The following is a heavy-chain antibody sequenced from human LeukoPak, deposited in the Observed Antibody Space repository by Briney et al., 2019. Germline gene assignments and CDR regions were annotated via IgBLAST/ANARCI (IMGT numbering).Heavy chain of an antibody. CDR3: ARDMYYYDSSGYYHNFLGY. D-gene: IGHD3-22*01. Sequence: SVKVSCKASGGTFSSYAISWVRQAPGQGLEWMGGIIPIFGTANYAQKFQGGVTITTDESTSTAYMELSSLRSEDTAVYYCARDMYYYDSSGYYHNFLGYWGQGTLVTVSS. CDR2: IIPIFGTA. V-gene: IGHV1-69*05. J-gene: IGHJ4*02. CDR1: GGTFSSYA.